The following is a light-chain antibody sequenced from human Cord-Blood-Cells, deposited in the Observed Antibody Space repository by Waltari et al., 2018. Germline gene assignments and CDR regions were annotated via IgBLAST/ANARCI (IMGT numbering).Light chain of an antibody. J-gene: IGLJ2*01. CDR2: RNN. CDR1: SSNIGSNH. Sequence: QSVLTQPPSASGTPGQRVTISCSGSSSNIGSNHAYWYQQLPGTAPKLLIYRNNQRPSGVPDRFSGSKSGTSASLAISGLRSEDEADYYCAAWDDSLSAVVFGGGTKLTVL. CDR3: AAWDDSLSAVV. V-gene: IGLV1-47*01.